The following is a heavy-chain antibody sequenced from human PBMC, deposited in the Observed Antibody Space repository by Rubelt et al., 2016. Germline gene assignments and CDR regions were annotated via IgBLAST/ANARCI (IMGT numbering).Heavy chain of an antibody. Sequence: KPGESLKISCKASGYSFTTYRIGWVRQMPGKGLEWMGIIYAGVSDTTYSPSFQGQVIISADKSISTAYLQWSSLQASDTAMYYCARLSGDGGNYIDSWGLGALVTVSS. V-gene: IGHV5-51*01. CDR3: ARLSGDGGNYIDS. CDR2: IYAGVSDT. CDR1: GYSFTTYR. J-gene: IGHJ4*02. D-gene: IGHD2-21*02.